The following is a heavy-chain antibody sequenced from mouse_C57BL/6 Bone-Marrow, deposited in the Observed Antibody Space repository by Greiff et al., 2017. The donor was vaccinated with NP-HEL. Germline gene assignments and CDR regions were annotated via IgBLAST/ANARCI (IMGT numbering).Heavy chain of an antibody. V-gene: IGHV1-82*01. CDR3: ARLDDYDVFYYFDY. CDR2: IYPGDGDT. D-gene: IGHD2-4*01. J-gene: IGHJ2*01. CDR1: GYAFSSSW. Sequence: QVQLKQSGPELVKPGASVKISCKASGYAFSSSWMNWVKQRPGKGLEWIGRIYPGDGDTNYNGKFKGKATLTADKSSSTAYMQLSSLTSEDSAVYFCARLDDYDVFYYFDYWGQGTTLTVSS.